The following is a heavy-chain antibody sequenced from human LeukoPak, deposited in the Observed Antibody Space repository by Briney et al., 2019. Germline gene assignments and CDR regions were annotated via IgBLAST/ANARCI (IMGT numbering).Heavy chain of an antibody. J-gene: IGHJ3*02. CDR2: IYYSGST. CDR3: AREDLGLNAFDI. CDR1: GGSISSYY. Sequence: SETLSLTCTVSGGSISSYYWSWIRQPPGKGLEWIGYIYYSGSTNYNPSLKSRVTISVKTSKNQFSLKLSSVTAADTAVYYCAREDLGLNAFDIWGQGTMVTVSS. D-gene: IGHD3-16*01. V-gene: IGHV4-59*01.